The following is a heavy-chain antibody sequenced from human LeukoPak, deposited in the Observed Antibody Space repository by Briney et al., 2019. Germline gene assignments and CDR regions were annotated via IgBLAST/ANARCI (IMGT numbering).Heavy chain of an antibody. Sequence: PSETLSLTCTVSGGSISSSSYYWGWIRQPPGKGLEWIGEISHSGSTTYNPSLRSRVTISGDTSKKQFSLKLSSVTAADTAVYYCVTYYYGSSAPKRNYWGQGILVTVSS. D-gene: IGHD3-22*01. J-gene: IGHJ4*02. CDR1: GGSISSSSYY. CDR2: ISHSGST. V-gene: IGHV4-39*07. CDR3: VTYYYGSSAPKRNY.